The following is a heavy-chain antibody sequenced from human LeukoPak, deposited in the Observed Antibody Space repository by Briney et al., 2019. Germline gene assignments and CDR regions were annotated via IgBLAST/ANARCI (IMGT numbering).Heavy chain of an antibody. Sequence: SETLSLTCTVSGSSISSYYWSWIRQPPGKGLEWIGYIYYSGSTNYNPSLKSRVTISVDTSKNQFSLKLSSVTAADTAVYYCARGHCSSTSCYALSLTWFDPWGQGTLVTVSS. CDR3: ARGHCSSTSCYALSLTWFDP. V-gene: IGHV4-59*01. CDR1: GSSISSYY. CDR2: IYYSGST. D-gene: IGHD2-2*01. J-gene: IGHJ5*02.